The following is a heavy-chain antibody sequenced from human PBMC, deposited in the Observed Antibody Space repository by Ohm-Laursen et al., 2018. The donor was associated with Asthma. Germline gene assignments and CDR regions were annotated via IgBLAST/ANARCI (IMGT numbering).Heavy chain of an antibody. CDR2: IYIRNT. J-gene: IGHJ4*02. Sequence: SVKVSCKASGYSLSSNAISWVRQAPGQRPEWMGWIYIRNTNYAPRFRDRITMTTDASTNTAYMELGSLRSDDTAVYYCVRDLVDRFDYWGQGSLVIVSS. CDR3: VRDLVDRFDY. D-gene: IGHD3-10*01. V-gene: IGHV1-18*04. CDR1: GYSLSSNA.